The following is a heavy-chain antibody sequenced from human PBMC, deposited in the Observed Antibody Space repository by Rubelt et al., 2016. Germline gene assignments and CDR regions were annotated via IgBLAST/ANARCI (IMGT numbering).Heavy chain of an antibody. D-gene: IGHD5-18*01. CDR1: GGSISSSSYY. J-gene: IGHJ3*02. Sequence: QLQLQESGPGLVKPSETLSLTCTVSGGSISSSSYYWGWIRQPPGKGLEWIGSIYYRWSTYYNPPIRSRVPISVDTSKNPFSLKLRSVTAADTAVYYCARGYSYGSGAFDIWGQGTMVTVSS. CDR2: IYYRWST. CDR3: ARGYSYGSGAFDI. V-gene: IGHV4-39*07.